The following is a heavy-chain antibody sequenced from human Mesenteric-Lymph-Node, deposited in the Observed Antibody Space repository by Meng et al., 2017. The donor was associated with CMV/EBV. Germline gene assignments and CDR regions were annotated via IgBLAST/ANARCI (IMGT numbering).Heavy chain of an antibody. D-gene: IGHD3-3*01. CDR1: AFTFSTYA. CDR2: ISYDGNNK. CDR3: AREGPSRSGYFDY. V-gene: IGHV3-30-3*01. J-gene: IGHJ4*02. Sequence: GGSLRLSCAASAFTFSTYAMHWVRQAPGKGLEWVAVISYDGNNKYYADSVKGRFIISRDNSKNTLSLQMNSLRPEDMAVYYCAREGPSRSGYFDYWGQGTLVTVSS.